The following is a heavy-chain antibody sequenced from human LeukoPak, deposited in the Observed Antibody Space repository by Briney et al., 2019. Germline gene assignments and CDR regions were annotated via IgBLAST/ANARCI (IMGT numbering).Heavy chain of an antibody. J-gene: IGHJ4*02. D-gene: IGHD3-22*01. Sequence: ASVKVSCKASGYTFIGYYVHWVRQAPGQGLEWVGWINPDSGGTNYAQNFQGRVTMARDTSISTAYMELSRLTSDDTAMYYCANNANSYDTSGYYPGLGYWGQGTLVTVSS. CDR3: ANNANSYDTSGYYPGLGY. CDR1: GYTFIGYY. CDR2: INPDSGGT. V-gene: IGHV1-2*02.